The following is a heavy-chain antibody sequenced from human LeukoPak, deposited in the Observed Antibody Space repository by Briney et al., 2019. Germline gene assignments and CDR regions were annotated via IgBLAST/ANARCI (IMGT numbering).Heavy chain of an antibody. D-gene: IGHD4-11*01. CDR2: INWNGGST. J-gene: IGHJ4*02. Sequence: PGGSLRLSCAASGFTVSSNYMSWVRQAPGKGLEWVSGINWNGGSTGYADSVKGRFTISRDNAKNSLYLQMNSLRAEDTALYYCARDVNGLHDYWGQGTLVTVSS. V-gene: IGHV3-20*04. CDR3: ARDVNGLHDY. CDR1: GFTVSSNY.